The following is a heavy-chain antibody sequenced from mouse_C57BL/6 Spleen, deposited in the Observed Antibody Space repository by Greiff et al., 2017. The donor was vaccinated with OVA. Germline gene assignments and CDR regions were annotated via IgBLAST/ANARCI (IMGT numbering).Heavy chain of an antibody. CDR1: GYTFTDYY. V-gene: IGHV1-26*01. Sequence: VHVKQSGPELVKPGASVKISCKASGYTFTDYYMNWVKQSHGKSLEWIGDINPNNGGTSYNQKFKGKATLTVDKSSSTAYMELRSLTSEDSAVYYCASWDGDYWGQGTTLTVSS. D-gene: IGHD4-1*01. CDR3: ASWDGDY. CDR2: INPNNGGT. J-gene: IGHJ2*01.